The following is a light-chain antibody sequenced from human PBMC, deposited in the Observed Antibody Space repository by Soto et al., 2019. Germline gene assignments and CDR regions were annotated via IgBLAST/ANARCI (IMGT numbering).Light chain of an antibody. CDR3: QSYDSSLSAPVV. CDR1: SSNIGAGYD. Sequence: QSVLTQPPSVSGAPGQRVTISCTGSSSNIGAGYDVHWYQQLPGTAPKLPIYGNSNRPSGVPDRFSGSKSGTSASLAITGLHAEDEADYYCQSYDSSLSAPVVFGGGTKVTVL. J-gene: IGLJ2*01. V-gene: IGLV1-40*01. CDR2: GNS.